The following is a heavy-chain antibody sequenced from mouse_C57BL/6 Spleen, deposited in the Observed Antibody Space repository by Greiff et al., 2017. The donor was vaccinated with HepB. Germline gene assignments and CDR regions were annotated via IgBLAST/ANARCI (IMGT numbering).Heavy chain of an antibody. D-gene: IGHD2-3*01. V-gene: IGHV1-22*01. CDR2: INPNNGGT. J-gene: IGHJ3*01. CDR1: GYTFTDYN. CDR3: ARGDDGYYWFAY. Sequence: SGPELVKPGASVKMSCKASGYTFTDYNMHWVKQSHGKSLEWIGYINPNNGGTSYNQKFKGKATLTVNKSSSTAYMELRSLTSEDSAVYYCARGDDGYYWFAYWGQGTLVTVSA.